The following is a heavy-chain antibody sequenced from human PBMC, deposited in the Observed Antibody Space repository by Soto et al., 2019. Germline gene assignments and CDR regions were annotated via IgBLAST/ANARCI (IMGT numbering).Heavy chain of an antibody. V-gene: IGHV1-46*01. CDR3: ARAARGGGGFDY. J-gene: IGHJ4*02. CDR1: GYTFTTYY. Sequence: GASVKVSCKASGYTFTTYYMHWVRQAPGQGLGWVGIINPSGGTTSYAQKFQGGVTMTRDTSTSTVYLELSSLRSDDTAVYYCARAARGGGGFDYWGQGTLVTVSS. D-gene: IGHD3-16*01. CDR2: INPSGGTT.